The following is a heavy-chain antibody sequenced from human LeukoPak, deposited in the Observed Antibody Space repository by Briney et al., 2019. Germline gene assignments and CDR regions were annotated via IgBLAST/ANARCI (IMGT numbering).Heavy chain of an antibody. Sequence: SETLSLTCAVYGGSFSGYYWSWLHQPPGKGLEWIGEINHSGSTNYNPSLRSRVTISIDASKNQFSLKLSSVTAADTAVYYCAREPPGYWGQGILVTVSS. J-gene: IGHJ4*02. CDR1: GGSFSGYY. CDR2: INHSGST. V-gene: IGHV4-34*01. CDR3: AREPPGY.